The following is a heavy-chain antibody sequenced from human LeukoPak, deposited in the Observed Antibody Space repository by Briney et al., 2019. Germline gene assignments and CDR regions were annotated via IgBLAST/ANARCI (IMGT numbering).Heavy chain of an antibody. J-gene: IGHJ3*02. CDR2: ISWNSGSI. CDR3: AKVRRVTTDYDAFDI. V-gene: IGHV3-9*01. Sequence: GRSLRLSCAASGFTFDDYAMHWVRQAPGKGLEWVSGISWNSGSIGYADSVKGRFTISRDNAKNSLYLQMNSLRAEDTALYYCAKVRRVTTDYDAFDIWGQGTMVTVSS. D-gene: IGHD4-17*01. CDR1: GFTFDDYA.